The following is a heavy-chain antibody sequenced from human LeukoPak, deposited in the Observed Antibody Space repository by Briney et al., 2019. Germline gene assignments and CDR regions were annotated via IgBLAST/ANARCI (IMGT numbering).Heavy chain of an antibody. Sequence: ASVKVSCKASGYTFTSYYMHWMRQAPGQGPEWMGIINPRGGSTDYAQKFQGRVTITADKSTSTAYMELSSLRSEDTAVYYCATGYDSSGYYYAYYFDYWGQGTLVTVSS. CDR3: ATGYDSSGYYYAYYFDY. CDR1: GYTFTSYY. V-gene: IGHV1-46*01. D-gene: IGHD3-22*01. J-gene: IGHJ4*02. CDR2: INPRGGST.